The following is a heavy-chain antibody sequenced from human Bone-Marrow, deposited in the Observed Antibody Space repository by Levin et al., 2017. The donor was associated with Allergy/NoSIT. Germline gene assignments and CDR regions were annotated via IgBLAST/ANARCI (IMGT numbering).Heavy chain of an antibody. V-gene: IGHV1-24*01. Sequence: ASVKVSCKVSGYTLTDLSMHWVRQAPGQGLEWMGGFDPEDGETIYAQKFQGRVTMTEDTSTDTAYMELSSLRSEDTAVYYCATGLYYYGAGSYNWFDPWGQGTLVTVSS. J-gene: IGHJ5*02. D-gene: IGHD3-10*01. CDR1: GYTLTDLS. CDR2: FDPEDGET. CDR3: ATGLYYYGAGSYNWFDP.